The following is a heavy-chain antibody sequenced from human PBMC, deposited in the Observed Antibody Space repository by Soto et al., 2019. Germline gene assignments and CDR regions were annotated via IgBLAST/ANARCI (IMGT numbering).Heavy chain of an antibody. D-gene: IGHD2-2*02. J-gene: IGHJ1*01. CDR2: INHSGST. CDR1: GGSFSGYY. Sequence: QVQLQQWGAGLLKPSETLSLTCAVYGGSFSGYYWSWIRQPPGKGLEWIGEINHSGSTNYNPSLKSRVTISVDTSKNQFSLKLSSVTAADTAVYYCARGGYCSSTSCYIWGVAARPDYFQHWGQGTLVTVSS. CDR3: ARGGYCSSTSCYIWGVAARPDYFQH. V-gene: IGHV4-34*01.